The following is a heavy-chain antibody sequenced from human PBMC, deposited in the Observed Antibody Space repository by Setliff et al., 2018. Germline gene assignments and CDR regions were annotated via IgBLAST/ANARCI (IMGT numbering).Heavy chain of an antibody. V-gene: IGHV4-38-2*02. J-gene: IGHJ3*02. D-gene: IGHD2-15*01. CDR3: ARPRYCSGGACRVGGGVFDI. CDR2: IYIGGSA. Sequence: SETLSLTCTVSGYSISSGYIWGWIRQPPGKGLEWVGHIYIGGSANYNPSLKSRVTMSIDTSKNQFSLKLNSVTAADMAVYYCARPRYCSGGACRVGGGVFDIWGLGTMVTVSS. CDR1: GYSISSGYI.